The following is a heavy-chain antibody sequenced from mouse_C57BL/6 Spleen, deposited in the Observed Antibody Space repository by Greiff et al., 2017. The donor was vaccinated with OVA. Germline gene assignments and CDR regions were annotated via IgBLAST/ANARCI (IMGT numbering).Heavy chain of an antibody. J-gene: IGHJ1*03. D-gene: IGHD1-1*01. CDR3: ARQGSYYYGSSGGYFDV. V-gene: IGHV1-85*01. CDR2: IYPRDGST. CDR1: GYTFTSYD. Sequence: VQLQQSGPELVKPGASVKLSCKASGYTFTSYDINWVKQRPGQGLEWIGWIYPRDGSTKYNEKFKGKATLTVDTSSSTAYMELHSLTSEDSAVYFCARQGSYYYGSSGGYFDVWGTGTTVTVSS.